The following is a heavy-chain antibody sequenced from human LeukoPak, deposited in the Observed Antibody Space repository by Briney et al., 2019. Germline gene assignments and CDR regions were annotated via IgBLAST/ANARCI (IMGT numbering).Heavy chain of an antibody. CDR1: GYTFTSYG. CDR2: ISAYNGNT. V-gene: IGHV1-18*01. D-gene: IGHD6-19*01. CDR3: ARNPYKRSGWYVPIYFDY. Sequence: ASVKVSCKASGYTFTSYGISWVRQAPGQGLEWMGWISAYNGNTNYAQKLQGRVTMTTDTSTSTAYMELRSLRSDDTAVYYWARNPYKRSGWYVPIYFDYWGQGTLVTVSS. J-gene: IGHJ4*02.